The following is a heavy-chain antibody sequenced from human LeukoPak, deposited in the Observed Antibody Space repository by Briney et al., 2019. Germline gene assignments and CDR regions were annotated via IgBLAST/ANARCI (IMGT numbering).Heavy chain of an antibody. D-gene: IGHD4-17*01. J-gene: IGHJ6*02. V-gene: IGHV4-4*07. Sequence: SETLSLTCTVSGGSISSYYWSWIRQPAGKGLEWIGRIYTSGSTNYNPSLKSRVTMSVDTSKNQFSLKLSSVTAADTAVYYCARAPDYGDSPRYYGMDVWGQGTTVTVSS. CDR1: GGSISSYY. CDR2: IYTSGST. CDR3: ARAPDYGDSPRYYGMDV.